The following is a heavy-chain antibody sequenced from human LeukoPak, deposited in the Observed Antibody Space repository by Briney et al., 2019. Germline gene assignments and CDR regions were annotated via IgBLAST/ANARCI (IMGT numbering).Heavy chain of an antibody. D-gene: IGHD2-15*01. CDR1: SGSISNYY. V-gene: IGHV4-4*07. CDR3: AREGGGRPLDV. J-gene: IGHJ6*02. CDR2: INTSGST. Sequence: SETLSLTCSVSSGSISNYYWTWIRQPAGRGLEWIGRINTSGSTNYNPSLKSRVTMSVDTSKNQFSLKLRSVTAADTAVYYCAREGGGRPLDVWGQGTTVTASS.